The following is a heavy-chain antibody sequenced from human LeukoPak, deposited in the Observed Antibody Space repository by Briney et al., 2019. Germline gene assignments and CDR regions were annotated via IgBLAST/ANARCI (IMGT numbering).Heavy chain of an antibody. D-gene: IGHD1-14*01. J-gene: IGHJ4*02. CDR3: AKSETVDY. V-gene: IGHV3-30*18. Sequence: GGSLRLSCAASGFTFSSYGMHWVRQAPGKGLEWVAVISYDGSNKHYADSVKGRSTISRDNSKNTLYLQMNSLRAEDTAVYYCAKSETVDYWGQGTLVTVSS. CDR1: GFTFSSYG. CDR2: ISYDGSNK.